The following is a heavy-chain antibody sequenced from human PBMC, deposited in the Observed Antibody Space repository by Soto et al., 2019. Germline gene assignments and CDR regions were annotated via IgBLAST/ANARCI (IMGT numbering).Heavy chain of an antibody. CDR2: IYYSGST. J-gene: IGHJ5*02. V-gene: IGHV4-30-4*01. Sequence: SETLSLTCTVSGGSISSGDYYWSWIRQPPGKGLEWIGYIYYSGSTYYNPSLKSRVTISVDTSKNQFSLKLSSVTAADTAVYYCARDQGLVGGYNWFDPWGQGTLVTVSS. D-gene: IGHD2-8*02. CDR1: GGSISSGDYY. CDR3: ARDQGLVGGYNWFDP.